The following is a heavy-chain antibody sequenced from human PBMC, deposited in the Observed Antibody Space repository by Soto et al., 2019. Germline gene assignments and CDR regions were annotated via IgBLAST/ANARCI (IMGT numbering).Heavy chain of an antibody. CDR3: ARDVSAARFYGMDV. V-gene: IGHV3-7*03. J-gene: IGHJ6*02. CDR1: GFSFSSFW. Sequence: GGSLRLSCAASGFSFSSFWMSWVRQAPGKGLEWVANIREDGSEKCYVDSVRGRFTISRDNAKNSLYLQMSSLRAEDAAVYYCARDVSAARFYGMDVWGQGTTVTVSS. D-gene: IGHD2-8*01. CDR2: IREDGSEK.